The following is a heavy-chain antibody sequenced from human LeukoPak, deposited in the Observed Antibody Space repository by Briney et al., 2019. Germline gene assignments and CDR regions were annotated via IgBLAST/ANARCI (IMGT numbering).Heavy chain of an antibody. CDR3: ARDDKGYSGYEHYYHFNMDV. D-gene: IGHD5-12*01. CDR2: ISSSGTTI. J-gene: IGHJ6*03. V-gene: IGHV3-11*04. CDR1: GFTLSDYY. Sequence: PGGSLRLSCAASGFTLSDYYMSWIRQAPGRGLEWISYISSSGTTIYYADSVKGRFTISRDNAKNSLYLQMNSLRAEDTAVYYCARDDKGYSGYEHYYHFNMDVWGKGTTVTVSS.